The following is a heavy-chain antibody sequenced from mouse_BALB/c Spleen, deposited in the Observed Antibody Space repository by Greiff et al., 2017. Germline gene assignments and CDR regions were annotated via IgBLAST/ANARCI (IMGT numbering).Heavy chain of an antibody. J-gene: IGHJ2*01. CDR3: ARGPGGSDFDY. V-gene: IGHV5-6-5*01. CDR1: GFTFSSYA. Sequence: EVQRVESGGGLVKPGGSLKLSCAASGFTFSSYAMSWVRQTPEKRLEWVASISSGGSTYYPDSVKGRFTISRDNARNILYLQMSSLRSEDTAMYYCARGPGGSDFDYWGQGTTLTVSS. CDR2: ISSGGST.